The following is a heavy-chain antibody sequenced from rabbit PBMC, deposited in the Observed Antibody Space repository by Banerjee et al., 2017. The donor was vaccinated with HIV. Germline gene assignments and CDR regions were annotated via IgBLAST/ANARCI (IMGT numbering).Heavy chain of an antibody. J-gene: IGHJ4*01. CDR3: ASASSGYGYIDL. D-gene: IGHD1-1*01. V-gene: IGHV1S40*01. CDR1: GFTISSTYY. CDR2: IYAGYSGNT. Sequence: QSLEESGGDLVKPGASLTLTCTASGFTISSTYYMCWVRQAPGKGLEWIACIYAGYSGNTYYASWAKGRFTISKTSSTTVTLQMTSLTAADTATYFCASASSGYGYIDLWGPGTLVTVS.